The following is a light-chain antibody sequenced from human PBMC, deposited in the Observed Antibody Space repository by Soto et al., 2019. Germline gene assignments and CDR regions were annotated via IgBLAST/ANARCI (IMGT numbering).Light chain of an antibody. CDR2: EVS. CDR1: GSDIGGYNY. V-gene: IGLV2-14*01. CDR3: TSYTTSSTHWV. Sequence: QSALTQPASVSGSPGQSITISGTGTGSDIGGYNYVSWYQQHPGKAPKLMIYEVSNRPSGVSNRFSGSKSGNTASLTISGLQAEDEADYYCTSYTTSSTHWVFGGGTQLTVL. J-gene: IGLJ3*02.